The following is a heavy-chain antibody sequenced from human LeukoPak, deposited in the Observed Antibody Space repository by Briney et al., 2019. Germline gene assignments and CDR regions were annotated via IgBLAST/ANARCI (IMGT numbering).Heavy chain of an antibody. V-gene: IGHV3-64*01. Sequence: GGSLRLSCVASGFTFSNYAMHWVRQAPGKGLEYVSAINTNGGTTYYANSVKGRFTISRGNSKNTVYLQMGSLRAEDMAVYYCVRTSGSLDYWGQGTLVTVSS. CDR1: GFTFSNYA. CDR2: INTNGGTT. CDR3: VRTSGSLDY. J-gene: IGHJ4*02. D-gene: IGHD1-26*01.